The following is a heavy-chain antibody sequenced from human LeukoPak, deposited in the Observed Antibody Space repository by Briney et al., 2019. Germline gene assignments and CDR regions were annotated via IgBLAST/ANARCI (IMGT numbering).Heavy chain of an antibody. V-gene: IGHV3-30*04. CDR3: ARDNRFRGIAAVY. J-gene: IGHJ4*02. Sequence: TGGSLRLSCAASGFTLSSYAMHWVRQAPGKGLEWVAVISYDGSNKYYADSVKGRFTISRDNSKNTLYLQMNSLRAEDTAVYYCARDNRFRGIAAVYWGQGTLVTVSS. D-gene: IGHD6-13*01. CDR2: ISYDGSNK. CDR1: GFTLSSYA.